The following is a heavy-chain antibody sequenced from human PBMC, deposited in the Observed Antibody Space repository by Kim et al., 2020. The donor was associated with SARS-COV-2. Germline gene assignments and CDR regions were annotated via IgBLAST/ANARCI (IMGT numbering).Heavy chain of an antibody. CDR3: ARVRDGDYVFGWFDP. J-gene: IGHJ5*02. D-gene: IGHD4-17*01. V-gene: IGHV3-21*01. CDR2: ISSSSSYI. Sequence: GGSLRLSCAASGFTFSSYSMNWVRQAPGKGLEWVSSISSSSSYIYYADSVKGRFTISRDNAKNSLYLQMNSLRAEDTAVYYCARVRDGDYVFGWFDPWGQGTLVTVSS. CDR1: GFTFSSYS.